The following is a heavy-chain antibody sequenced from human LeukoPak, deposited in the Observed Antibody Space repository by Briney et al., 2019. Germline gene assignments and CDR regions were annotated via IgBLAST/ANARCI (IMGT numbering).Heavy chain of an antibody. CDR2: IKQDGSEK. J-gene: IGHJ4*02. CDR1: GITFSSHW. Sequence: GGSLRLSCAASGITFSSHWISLGRQASGKGPEWVANIKQDGSEKYYVDSVKGRFTISRDNTKNSLYLQMNSLRAEDTAVYYCARDRVGATVFDYWGQGTLVTVSS. CDR3: ARDRVGATVFDY. D-gene: IGHD1-26*01. V-gene: IGHV3-7*01.